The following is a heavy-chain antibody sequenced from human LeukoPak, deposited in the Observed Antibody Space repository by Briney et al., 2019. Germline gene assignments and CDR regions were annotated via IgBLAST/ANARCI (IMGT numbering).Heavy chain of an antibody. V-gene: IGHV4-59*01. CDR1: GGSISSNY. CDR2: AYYSGIP. Sequence: SETLSLTCTVSGGSISSNYWSWLRQAPGKGLEWIGYAYYSGIPSYNHPLNSRVTMSVETSKNQLALRLSIVTAADTAVYYCARVQGGIPGVFDIWGQGTMVTVS. CDR3: ARVQGGIPGVFDI. J-gene: IGHJ3*02. D-gene: IGHD2-8*01.